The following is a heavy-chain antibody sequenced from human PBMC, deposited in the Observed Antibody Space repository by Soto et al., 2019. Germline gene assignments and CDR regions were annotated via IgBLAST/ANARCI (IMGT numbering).Heavy chain of an antibody. V-gene: IGHV3-23*01. CDR2: IRGSGGST. CDR3: AKVYSDFWSGYPYYFDF. CDR1: GFPFSNCA. Sequence: GGSLRLSCAASGFPFSNCAMNWVRQAPGKGLEWVSAIRGSGGSTYYADSVKGRFTISRDNSKNTLYLQMNSLRAEDTAVYYCAKVYSDFWSGYPYYFDFWGQGTLVPVSS. J-gene: IGHJ4*02. D-gene: IGHD3-3*01.